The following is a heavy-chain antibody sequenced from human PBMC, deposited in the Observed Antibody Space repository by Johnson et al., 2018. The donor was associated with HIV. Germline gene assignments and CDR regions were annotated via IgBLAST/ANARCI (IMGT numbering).Heavy chain of an antibody. V-gene: IGHV3-30*04. Sequence: QVQLVESGGGLVQPGGSLRLSCAASGFTFSSYSMHWVRQAPGKGLEWVAVISYDGSNKYYVDSVKGRFTISRDNSKNTLYLQMNSLRAEDTAVYYCARDRGGPVRDDAFDIWGQGTMVTVSS. CDR2: ISYDGSNK. D-gene: IGHD3-10*01. J-gene: IGHJ3*02. CDR1: GFTFSSYS. CDR3: ARDRGGPVRDDAFDI.